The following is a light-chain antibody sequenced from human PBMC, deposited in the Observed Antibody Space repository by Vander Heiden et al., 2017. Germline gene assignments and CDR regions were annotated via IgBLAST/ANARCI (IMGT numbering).Light chain of an antibody. J-gene: IGKJ4*01. Sequence: DIQMTQSPSSVSASVGDRVSITFRASQGISSWLAWYQQKPGIAPKLVIYAASSLQSGVPDRFSGSGSGTEFTLTISSLQPEDFAIYYCLQYNSTPVTFGGGTTVEIK. CDR3: LQYNSTPVT. V-gene: IGKV1-12*01. CDR2: AAS. CDR1: QGISSW.